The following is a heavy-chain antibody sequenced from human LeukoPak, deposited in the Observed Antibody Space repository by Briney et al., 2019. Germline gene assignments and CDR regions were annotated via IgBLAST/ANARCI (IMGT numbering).Heavy chain of an antibody. CDR2: MNPTSGDT. J-gene: IGHJ6*03. Sequence: ASVKVSCKASGYTFSDYDVNWVRQAPGQGLEWMGWMNPTSGDTGYAQKFQGRITMTRSMSKNTAYMELSRLRSEDTAVYFCARVVMKAFYYYYMDVWGKGTTIIISS. V-gene: IGHV1-8*01. CDR1: GYTFSDYD. D-gene: IGHD2-21*01. CDR3: ARVVMKAFYYYYMDV.